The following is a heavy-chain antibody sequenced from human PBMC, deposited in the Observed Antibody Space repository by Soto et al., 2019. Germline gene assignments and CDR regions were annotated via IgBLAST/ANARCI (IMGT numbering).Heavy chain of an antibody. CDR2: ISGSGGST. J-gene: IGHJ5*02. Sequence: EVQLLESGGGLVQPGGSLRLSCAASGFTFSSYAMSWVRQPPGKGLEWVSAISGSGGSTYYAASVKGRFTISRDNSKNTLYLQMNSLRAEDTAVYYCAKEGDIVVVQAAQGWFDPWGQGTLVTVAS. CDR3: AKEGDIVVVQAAQGWFDP. V-gene: IGHV3-23*01. D-gene: IGHD2-2*01. CDR1: GFTFSSYA.